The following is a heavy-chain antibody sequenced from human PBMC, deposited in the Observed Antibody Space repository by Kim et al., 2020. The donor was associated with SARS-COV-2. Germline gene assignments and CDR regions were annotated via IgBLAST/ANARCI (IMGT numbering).Heavy chain of an antibody. V-gene: IGHV3-30*02. J-gene: IGHJ4*02. D-gene: IGHD1-1*01. Sequence: AASVKGRLTISRDNSKNTLFQQMNSRRAEDTAVYYCAKGNVMAQSVLQYWGQGTLVTVSS. CDR3: AKGNVMAQSVLQY.